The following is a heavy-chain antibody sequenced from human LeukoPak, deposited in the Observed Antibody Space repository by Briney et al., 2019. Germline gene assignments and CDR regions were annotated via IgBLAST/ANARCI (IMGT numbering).Heavy chain of an antibody. V-gene: IGHV3-53*01. Sequence: GGSLRLSCAASGFTFSTTYMSWVRQAPGKGLEWVSLIYSGVTTYYADSVKGRFTISRDNSKNTLYLQMHSLRAEDMAVYYCARVYSYYYMDVWGKGTTVTVSS. J-gene: IGHJ6*03. CDR1: GFTFSTTY. CDR2: IYSGVTT. CDR3: ARVYSYYYMDV.